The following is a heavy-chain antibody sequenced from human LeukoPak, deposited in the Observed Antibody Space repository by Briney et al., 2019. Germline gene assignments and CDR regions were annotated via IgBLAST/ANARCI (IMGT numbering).Heavy chain of an antibody. V-gene: IGHV4-39*01. CDR3: ARPRVAAAGGGWFDP. CDR1: GGSISSSSYY. CDR2: IYYSGST. D-gene: IGHD6-13*01. Sequence: SETLSLTCTVSGGSISSSSYYWGWIRQPPGKGLEWIGSIYYSGSTYYNPSLKSRVTISVDTSKNQFSLKLSSVTAADTAVYYCARPRVAAAGGGWFDPWGQGTLVTVSS. J-gene: IGHJ5*02.